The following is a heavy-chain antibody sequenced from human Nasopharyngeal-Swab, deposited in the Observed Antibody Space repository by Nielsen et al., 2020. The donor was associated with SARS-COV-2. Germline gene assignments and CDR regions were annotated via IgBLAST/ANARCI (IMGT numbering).Heavy chain of an antibody. Sequence: GGSLRLSCAASGFTFTTYAMSWVRQAPGKGLEWVSAVSGSGDTTYYPESVKGRFTISRDNSKNTVHLQMDSLRAEDTAVYYCARDRKGKRITMVRGVLGGGYYYGMDVWGQGTTVTVSS. V-gene: IGHV3-23*01. D-gene: IGHD3-10*01. CDR3: ARDRKGKRITMVRGVLGGGYYYGMDV. J-gene: IGHJ6*02. CDR2: VSGSGDTT. CDR1: GFTFTTYA.